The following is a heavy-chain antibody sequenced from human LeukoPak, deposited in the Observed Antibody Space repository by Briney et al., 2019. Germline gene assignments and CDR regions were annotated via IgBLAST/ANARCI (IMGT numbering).Heavy chain of an antibody. CDR1: GFTFDDYA. V-gene: IGHV3-9*01. CDR3: AKDRRSAAAGPFDY. Sequence: GGSLRLSCAASGFTFDDYAMHWVRQAPGKGLEWVSGISWNSGSIGYADSVKGRFTISRDDAKNSLYLQMNSLRAEDTALYYCAKDRRSAAAGPFDYWGQGTLVTVSS. CDR2: ISWNSGSI. J-gene: IGHJ4*02. D-gene: IGHD6-13*01.